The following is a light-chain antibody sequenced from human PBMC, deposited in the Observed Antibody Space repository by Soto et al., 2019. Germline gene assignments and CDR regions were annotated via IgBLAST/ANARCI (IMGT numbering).Light chain of an antibody. V-gene: IGKV1-5*01. CDR1: QSISSW. J-gene: IGKJ1*01. CDR2: DAS. Sequence: DIQMTQSPSNLSASVGDRVSITCRASQSISSWLAWYQQKPGKAPKVLIFDASSLESGVPSRFSGSGSATEFTLTISSLQPDDFATYYCQQYRTYPWTIGQGTKVGI. CDR3: QQYRTYPWT.